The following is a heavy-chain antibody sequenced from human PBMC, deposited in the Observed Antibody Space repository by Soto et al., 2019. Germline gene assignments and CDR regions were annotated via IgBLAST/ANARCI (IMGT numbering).Heavy chain of an antibody. CDR1: GYTFTSYD. D-gene: IGHD3-10*01. CDR2: MNPNSGNT. Sequence: QVQLVQSGAEVKKPGASVKVSCKASGYTFTSYDINWVRQATGQGLEWMGWMNPNSGNTAYAQKFQGRFTMTRNTSISTAYMELSSLRSEDTAVYYCARVVGTMVRGVKWFDPWGQGTLVTVSS. J-gene: IGHJ5*02. CDR3: ARVVGTMVRGVKWFDP. V-gene: IGHV1-8*01.